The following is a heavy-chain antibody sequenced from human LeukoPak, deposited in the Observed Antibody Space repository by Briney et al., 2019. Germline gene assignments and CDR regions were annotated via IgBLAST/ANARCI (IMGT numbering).Heavy chain of an antibody. CDR3: AKDSSGYGTGDFDY. V-gene: IGHV3-23*01. CDR2: ISGSGGST. Sequence: GGSLRLSCAASGFTFSSYAMSWVRQAPGKGLEWVSAISGSGGSTDYADSVKGRFTISRDNSKNTLYLQMNSLRAEDTAVYYCAKDSSGYGTGDFDYWGQGTLVTVSS. CDR1: GFTFSSYA. J-gene: IGHJ4*02. D-gene: IGHD3/OR15-3a*01.